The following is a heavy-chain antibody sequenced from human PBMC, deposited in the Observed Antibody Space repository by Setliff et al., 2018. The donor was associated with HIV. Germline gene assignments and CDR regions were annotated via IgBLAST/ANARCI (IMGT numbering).Heavy chain of an antibody. CDR1: RGSISSTTYF. CDR2: IFYTGST. Sequence: PSETLSLTCTVSRGSISSTTYFWGWIRQPPGKGLEWVGIIFYTGSTYYNPSLKSRVTISLDTSNRQFSLKLSSVTAADTAVYYCARDRLGRGGSGYSDWGQGTLVTVSS. D-gene: IGHD3-22*01. J-gene: IGHJ4*02. V-gene: IGHV4-39*07. CDR3: ARDRLGRGGSGYSD.